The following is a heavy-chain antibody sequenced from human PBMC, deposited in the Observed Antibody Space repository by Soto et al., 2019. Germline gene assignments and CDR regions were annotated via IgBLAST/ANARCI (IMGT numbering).Heavy chain of an antibody. Sequence: SETLSLTCTVSGGSISSGSYYWTWIRQHPWMFLEWIGTIYYHVNTYSNPSLKSRVTISVDTSNNQLSLKLRSVTAADTAVYYCARHDGFSSGWIFDYWGHGTLVTVSS. CDR1: GGSISSGSYY. V-gene: IGHV4-39*01. CDR2: IYYHVNT. CDR3: ARHDGFSSGWIFDY. D-gene: IGHD6-19*01. J-gene: IGHJ4*01.